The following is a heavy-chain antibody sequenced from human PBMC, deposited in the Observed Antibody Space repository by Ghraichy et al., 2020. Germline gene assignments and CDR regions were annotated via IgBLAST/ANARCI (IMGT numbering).Heavy chain of an antibody. V-gene: IGHV3-23*01. CDR3: AKGSISARRFDY. CDR2: ISGSGGST. CDR1: GFTFSSHA. Sequence: LSLTCAASGFTFSSHAMSWVRQAPGKGLEWVSAISGSGGSTYYADSVKGRFTISRDNSKNTLYLQMNSLRAEDTAVYYCAKGSISARRFDYWGQGTLVTVSS. D-gene: IGHD6-6*01. J-gene: IGHJ4*02.